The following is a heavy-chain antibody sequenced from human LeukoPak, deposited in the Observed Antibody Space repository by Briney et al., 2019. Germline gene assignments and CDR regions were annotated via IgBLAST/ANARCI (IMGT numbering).Heavy chain of an antibody. Sequence: SETLSLTCAVSGGSISSGGYSWSWLRQPPGKGLEWIGYIYHGGSTYYNPSLKSRVTISVDRSKNQFSLKLSSVTAADTAVYYCARSVVPNYDAFDIWGQGTMVTVSS. D-gene: IGHD1-7*01. CDR3: ARSVVPNYDAFDI. V-gene: IGHV4-30-2*01. J-gene: IGHJ3*02. CDR2: IYHGGST. CDR1: GGSISSGGYS.